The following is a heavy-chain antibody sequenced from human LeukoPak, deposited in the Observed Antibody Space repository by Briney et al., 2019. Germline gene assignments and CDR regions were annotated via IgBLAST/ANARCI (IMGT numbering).Heavy chain of an antibody. J-gene: IGHJ4*02. CDR2: INPNSGGT. D-gene: IGHD3-22*01. CDR3: ASRRSSGTIGPFDY. V-gene: IGHV1-2*02. CDR1: GYTFTGYY. Sequence: ASVKVSCKASGYTFTGYYMHWVRQAPGQGVEWMGWINPNSGGTNYAQKFQGRVTMTRDTSISTAYMELSRLRSDDAAVYYCASRRSSGTIGPFDYWGQGTLVTVSS.